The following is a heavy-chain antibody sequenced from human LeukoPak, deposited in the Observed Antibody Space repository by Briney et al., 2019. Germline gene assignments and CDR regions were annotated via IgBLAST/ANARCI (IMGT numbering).Heavy chain of an antibody. J-gene: IGHJ4*02. D-gene: IGHD1-14*01. CDR2: TNPDGGEK. V-gene: IGHV3-7*01. CDR1: GFIFRGDW. Sequence: GGSLRLSCAASGFIFRGDWMNWVRQAPGKGLEWVASTNPDGGEKNYANSVKGRFIISRDNAENSVYLQMDSLGAEDTAVYYCVRDLNREDFDYWGQGTLVAVSS. CDR3: VRDLNREDFDY.